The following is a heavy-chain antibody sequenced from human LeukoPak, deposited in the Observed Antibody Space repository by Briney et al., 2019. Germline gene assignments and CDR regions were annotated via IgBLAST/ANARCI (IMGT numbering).Heavy chain of an antibody. CDR1: GGSISSYY. V-gene: IGHV4-59*08. CDR3: ARRWVYYYGMDV. Sequence: PSETLSLTCTVSGGSISSYYWSWIRQPPGKGLEWIGYIYYSGSTNYNPSLKSRVTISVDTSKNQFSLKLSSVTAADTAVYYCARRWVYYYGMDVWGQGTTVTVSS. J-gene: IGHJ6*02. D-gene: IGHD1-26*01. CDR2: IYYSGST.